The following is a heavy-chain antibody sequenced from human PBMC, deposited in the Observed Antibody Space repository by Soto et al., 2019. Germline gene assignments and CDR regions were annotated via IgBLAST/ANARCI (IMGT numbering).Heavy chain of an antibody. D-gene: IGHD3-10*01. V-gene: IGHV3-21*01. Sequence: GGSLRLSCAASGFTFSSYSMNWVRQAPGKGLEWVSSISSSSSYICYADSVKGRFTISRDNAKNSLYLQMNSLRAEDTAVYYCARDRLGFGEFHYYYYGIDVWGQGTTVTVSS. CDR3: ARDRLGFGEFHYYYYGIDV. J-gene: IGHJ6*02. CDR2: ISSSSSYI. CDR1: GFTFSSYS.